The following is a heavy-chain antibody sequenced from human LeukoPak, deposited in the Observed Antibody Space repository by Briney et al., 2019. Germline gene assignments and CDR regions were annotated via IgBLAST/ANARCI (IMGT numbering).Heavy chain of an antibody. CDR3: ARDLIETIFGVVIIGGWFDP. V-gene: IGHV1-69*01. CDR2: IIPIFGTA. CDR1: GGTFSSYA. J-gene: IGHJ5*02. D-gene: IGHD3-3*01. Sequence: SVKVSCKASGGTFSSYAISWVGQAPGQGLEWMGGIIPIFGTANYAQKFQGRVTITADESTSTAYMELSSLRSEDTAVYYCARDLIETIFGVVIIGGWFDPWGQGTLVTVSS.